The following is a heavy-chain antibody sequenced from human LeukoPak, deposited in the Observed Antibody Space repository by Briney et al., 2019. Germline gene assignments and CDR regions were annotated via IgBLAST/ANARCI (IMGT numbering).Heavy chain of an antibody. J-gene: IGHJ4*02. V-gene: IGHV3-21*01. CDR3: ARDRYPIPPSDGFDY. Sequence: GGSLRLSCAASGFTFSSYSMNWVRQAPGKGLEWVSSISSSSSYIYYADSVKGRFTISRDNAKNSLYLQMNSLRAEDTAVYYCARDRYPIPPSDGFDYWGQGTLVTVSS. CDR1: GFTFSSYS. CDR2: ISSSSSYI. D-gene: IGHD2-2*02.